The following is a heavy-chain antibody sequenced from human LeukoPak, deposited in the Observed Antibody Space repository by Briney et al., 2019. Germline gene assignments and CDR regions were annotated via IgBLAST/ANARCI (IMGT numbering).Heavy chain of an antibody. D-gene: IGHD6-19*01. J-gene: IGHJ4*02. CDR2: ISSRSSFI. V-gene: IGHV3-21*01. Sequence: GGSLRLSCAASEFTFSSYSMNWVRQAPGKGLEWVSSISSRSSFIYYADSVKGRFTISRDNAKNSVYLQMNSLRGEDTAVYYCATIEAVRFHYWGQGTLVTVSS. CDR3: ATIEAVRFHY. CDR1: EFTFSSYS.